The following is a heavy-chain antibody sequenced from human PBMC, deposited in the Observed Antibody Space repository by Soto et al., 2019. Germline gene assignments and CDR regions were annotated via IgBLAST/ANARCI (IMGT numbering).Heavy chain of an antibody. CDR1: GFTFSSYA. CDR3: AKVPFLGYCTNGVCSNRFDY. D-gene: IGHD2-8*01. Sequence: GGSLRLSCTASGFTFSSYAMSWVRQAPGKGLEWVSAISGSGGSTYYADSVKGRFTISRDNSKNTLYLQMNSLRAEDTAVYYCAKVPFLGYCTNGVCSNRFDYWGQGTLVTVSS. CDR2: ISGSGGST. V-gene: IGHV3-23*01. J-gene: IGHJ4*02.